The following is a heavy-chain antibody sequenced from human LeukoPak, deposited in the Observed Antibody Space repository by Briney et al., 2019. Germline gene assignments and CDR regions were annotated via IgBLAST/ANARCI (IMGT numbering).Heavy chain of an antibody. V-gene: IGHV4-31*03. J-gene: IGHJ4*02. D-gene: IGHD6-13*01. Sequence: PSETLSLTCTVSGGSISSGGYYWSWIRQHPGKGLEWIGYIYYSGSTYYNPSLKSRVTISVDTSKNQFSLKLSSVTAADTAVYYCARGPLPDDSLAAAGTGLDYWGQGTLVTVSS. CDR2: IYYSGST. CDR1: GGSISSGGYY. CDR3: ARGPLPDDSLAAAGTGLDY.